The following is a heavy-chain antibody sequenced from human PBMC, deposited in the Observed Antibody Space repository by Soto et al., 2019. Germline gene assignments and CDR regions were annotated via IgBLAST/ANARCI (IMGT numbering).Heavy chain of an antibody. CDR2: IYYSGST. CDR1: GGSISSSSYY. Sequence: SETLSLTCTVSGGSISSSSYYWGWIRQPPGKGLEWIGSIYYSGSTYYNPSLKSRVTISVDTSKNQFSLKLSSVTAADTAVYYCARSTVTTKDFDYWGQGTLVTVSS. J-gene: IGHJ4*02. D-gene: IGHD4-17*01. V-gene: IGHV4-39*01. CDR3: ARSTVTTKDFDY.